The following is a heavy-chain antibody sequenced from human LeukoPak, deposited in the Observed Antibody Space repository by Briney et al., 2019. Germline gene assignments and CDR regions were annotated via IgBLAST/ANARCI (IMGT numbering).Heavy chain of an antibody. V-gene: IGHV3-21*01. CDR2: ISSSSSYI. Sequence: GGSLRLSCAASGFTFRSYSMNGVRQAPGKGLEWVSSISSSSSYIYYADSVKGRFTITRDNAKNSLYLQMNSLRAEDTAVYYCARDRIAVAAVDPWGQGTLVTVSS. J-gene: IGHJ5*02. CDR1: GFTFRSYS. D-gene: IGHD6-19*01. CDR3: ARDRIAVAAVDP.